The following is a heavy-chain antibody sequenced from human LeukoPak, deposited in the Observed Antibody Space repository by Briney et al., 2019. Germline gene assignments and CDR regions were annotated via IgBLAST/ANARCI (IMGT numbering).Heavy chain of an antibody. Sequence: PSETLSLTCAVYGGSFSGYYWSWIRQPPGKGLEWIGEINHSGSTNYNPSLKSRVTISVDTSKNQFSLKLSSVTAADTAVYYCARGKGGSSWYLGANWFDPWGQGTLVTVSS. CDR3: ARGKGGSSWYLGANWFDP. CDR2: INHSGST. J-gene: IGHJ5*02. V-gene: IGHV4-34*01. CDR1: GGSFSGYY. D-gene: IGHD6-13*01.